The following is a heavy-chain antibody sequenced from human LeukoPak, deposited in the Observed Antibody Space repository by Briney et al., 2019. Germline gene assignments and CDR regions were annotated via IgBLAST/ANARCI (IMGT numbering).Heavy chain of an antibody. CDR3: ARAYGGLIDY. CDR2: ISFDGRDK. CDR1: GFTFYNYG. J-gene: IGHJ4*02. V-gene: IGHV3-30*19. Sequence: GGSLRLSCAASGFTFYNYGMNWVRQAPGKGLEWVALISFDGRDKQYADSVKGRFTISKDNSKNTLYLQMNSLSGDDTSMYFCARAYGGLIDYWGQGTLVTVSS. D-gene: IGHD3-16*01.